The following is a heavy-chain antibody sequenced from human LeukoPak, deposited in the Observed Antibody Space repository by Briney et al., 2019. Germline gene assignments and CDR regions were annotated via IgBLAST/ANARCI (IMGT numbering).Heavy chain of an antibody. CDR2: IYYSGRT. D-gene: IGHD3-22*01. V-gene: IGHV4-39*01. Sequence: PSETLSLTCSVSGDSVSRSDSYWDWIRQPPGKGLEWIGTIYYSGRTYYSPSLKSRVTMSIDPSNNQFSLNLRSVTAADTALYYCARRRYYDGSGYLEWGQGTLLSVSS. CDR3: ARRRYYDGSGYLE. J-gene: IGHJ1*01. CDR1: GDSVSRSDSY.